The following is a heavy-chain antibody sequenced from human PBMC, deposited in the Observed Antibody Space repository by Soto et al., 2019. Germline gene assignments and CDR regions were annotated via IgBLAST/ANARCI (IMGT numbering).Heavy chain of an antibody. CDR3: ALDGPRVVDRVGIPQYYFDY. D-gene: IGHD1-26*01. Sequence: QVQLVQSGAEVKKPGSSVKVSCKASGGTFSSYAISWARQAPGQGLEWMGGIIPIFGTANYAQKFQGRVTITADESTSTAYMELSSLRSEDTAVYYCALDGPRVVDRVGIPQYYFDYWGQGTLVTVSS. CDR1: GGTFSSYA. J-gene: IGHJ4*02. CDR2: IIPIFGTA. V-gene: IGHV1-69*01.